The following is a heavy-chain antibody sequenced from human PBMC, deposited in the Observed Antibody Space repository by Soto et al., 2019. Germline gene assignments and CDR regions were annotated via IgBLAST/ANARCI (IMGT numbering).Heavy chain of an antibody. V-gene: IGHV3-23*01. D-gene: IGHD2-15*01. Sequence: EVQLLESGGGLVQPGGSLRLSCAASGFTFSSYAMSWVRQAPGKGLEWVSAISGSGGSTYYADSVKGRFTISRDNSNNTLYLQMNSLRAEDTAVYYCAKDKGVVTRYFDYWGQGTLVTVSS. CDR2: ISGSGGST. CDR3: AKDKGVVTRYFDY. J-gene: IGHJ4*02. CDR1: GFTFSSYA.